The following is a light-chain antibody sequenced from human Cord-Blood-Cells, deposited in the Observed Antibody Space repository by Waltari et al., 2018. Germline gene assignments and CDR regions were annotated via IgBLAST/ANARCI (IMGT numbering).Light chain of an antibody. CDR1: QSISSY. J-gene: IGKJ4*01. CDR2: AAS. Sequence: DIQINQPPASRSASVGDRVTITCRASQSISSYLNWYQQKQGKAPKLLIYAASSLQSGVPSRFSGSGSGTDVTLTISSLQPEDFATYYCQQSYSTPPTFGGGTKVEIK. CDR3: QQSYSTPPT. V-gene: IGKV1-39*01.